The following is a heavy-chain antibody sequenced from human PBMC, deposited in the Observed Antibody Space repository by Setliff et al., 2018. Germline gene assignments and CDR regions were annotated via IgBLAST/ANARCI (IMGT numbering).Heavy chain of an antibody. Sequence: PGGSLRLSCAASGFTFSSLWMAWVRQAPGKGLEWVANINQGGGDQFYVDSVRGRFIISRDNAKNSLYLHMNSLRADDTAVYYCARCSSWHGHYPHFNYWGQGTLVTVSS. D-gene: IGHD6-13*01. J-gene: IGHJ4*02. CDR3: ARCSSWHGHYPHFNY. CDR1: GFTFSSLW. V-gene: IGHV3-7*01. CDR2: INQGGGDQ.